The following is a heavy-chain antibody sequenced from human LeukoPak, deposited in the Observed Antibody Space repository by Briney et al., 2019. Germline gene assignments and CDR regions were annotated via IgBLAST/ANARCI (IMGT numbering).Heavy chain of an antibody. CDR3: ARADTTYGSGSYFTFDY. CDR1: GYTFTGYY. V-gene: IGHV1-2*04. D-gene: IGHD3-10*01. J-gene: IGHJ4*02. Sequence: ASVKVSCKASGYTFTGYYMHWVRQAPGQGLEWMGWINPNSGGTNYAQKFQGWVTMTRDTSISTAYMELSRLRSDDTAVYYRARADTTYGSGSYFTFDYWGQGTLVTVSS. CDR2: INPNSGGT.